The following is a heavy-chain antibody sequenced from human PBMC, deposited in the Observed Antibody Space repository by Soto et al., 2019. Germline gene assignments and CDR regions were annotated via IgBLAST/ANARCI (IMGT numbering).Heavy chain of an antibody. D-gene: IGHD2-15*01. CDR2: ISGSSGST. J-gene: IGHJ6*02. Sequence: GGSLRLSCAASGFTFSSYAMTWVRQAPGKGLEWVSAISGSSGSTYYADSVKGRFTISRNNSKNTLYLQMNSLRAEDTAVYYCAKGGEYCSGGSCYGDYYYYGMDVWGQGTTVTVSS. CDR3: AKGGEYCSGGSCYGDYYYYGMDV. V-gene: IGHV3-23*01. CDR1: GFTFSSYA.